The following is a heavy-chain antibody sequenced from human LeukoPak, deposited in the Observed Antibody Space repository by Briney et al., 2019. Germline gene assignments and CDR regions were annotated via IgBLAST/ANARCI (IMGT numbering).Heavy chain of an antibody. J-gene: IGHJ4*02. CDR3: AKFGVGRDKWDGSFDY. Sequence: PGGSLRLSCAASGFTFDVSAMNWVRQAPGKGLEWVSASGNAGDTYYADSVKGRFTISRDNSKNTLYLQMNSLRAEDTAVYYCAKFGVGRDKWDGSFDYWGQGTLVTVSS. V-gene: IGHV3-23*01. D-gene: IGHD5-24*01. CDR1: GFTFDVSA. CDR2: SGNAGDT.